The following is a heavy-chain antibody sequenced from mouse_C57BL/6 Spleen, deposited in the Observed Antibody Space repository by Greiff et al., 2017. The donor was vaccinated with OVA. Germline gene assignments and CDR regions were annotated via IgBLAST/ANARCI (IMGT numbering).Heavy chain of an antibody. CDR1: GFTFSDYG. J-gene: IGHJ2*01. CDR3: ARQNYSNYFFDY. Sequence: EVQLQESGGGLVKPGGSLKLSCAASGFTFSDYGMHWVRQAPEKGLEWVAYISSGSSTIYYADTVKGRFTISRDNAKNTLFLQMTSLRSEDTAMYYCARQNYSNYFFDYWGQGTTLTVSS. D-gene: IGHD2-5*01. CDR2: ISSGSSTI. V-gene: IGHV5-17*01.